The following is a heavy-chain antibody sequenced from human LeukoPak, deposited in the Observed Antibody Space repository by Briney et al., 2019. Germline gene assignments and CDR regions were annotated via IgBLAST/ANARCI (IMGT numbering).Heavy chain of an antibody. CDR1: GGSINSNTYY. CDR3: ARRSRSGFFDY. Sequence: SETLSLTCAVSGGSINSNTYYWGWIRQPPGKGLEWIGCVYSSGSTYYNPSLKSRVAISVDTSKNQFSLRLSSVTAPDTAVYYCARRSRSGFFDYWGQGTLVTVSS. D-gene: IGHD3-10*01. CDR2: VYSSGST. V-gene: IGHV4-39*01. J-gene: IGHJ4*02.